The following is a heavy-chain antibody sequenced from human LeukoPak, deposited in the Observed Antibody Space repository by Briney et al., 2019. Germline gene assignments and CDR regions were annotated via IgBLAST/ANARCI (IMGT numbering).Heavy chain of an antibody. Sequence: SETLSLTCTVSGGSISSSSYYWGWIRQPPGKGLEWIGSIYYSGSTYYNPSLKSRVTISVDTSKNQFSLKLSSVTAADTAVYYCATDDTVRGDSSNWFDPWGQGTLVTVSS. J-gene: IGHJ5*02. CDR2: IYYSGST. D-gene: IGHD4-17*01. CDR1: GGSISSSSYY. CDR3: ATDDTVRGDSSNWFDP. V-gene: IGHV4-39*07.